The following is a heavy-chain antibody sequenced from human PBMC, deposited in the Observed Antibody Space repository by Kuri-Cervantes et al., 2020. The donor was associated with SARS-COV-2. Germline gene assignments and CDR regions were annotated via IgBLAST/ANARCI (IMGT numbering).Heavy chain of an antibody. D-gene: IGHD3-3*01. J-gene: IGHJ6*02. CDR3: ATPEPTNDDFWSGPLSGYYYGMDV. CDR1: GGSISSSSYY. V-gene: IGHV4-61*05. Sequence: SETLSLTCTVSGGSISSSSYYWGWIRQPPGKGLEWIGYIYYSGSTNYNPSLKSRVTISVDTSKNQFSLKLSSVTAADTAVYYCATPEPTNDDFWSGPLSGYYYGMDVWGQGTTVTVSS. CDR2: IYYSGST.